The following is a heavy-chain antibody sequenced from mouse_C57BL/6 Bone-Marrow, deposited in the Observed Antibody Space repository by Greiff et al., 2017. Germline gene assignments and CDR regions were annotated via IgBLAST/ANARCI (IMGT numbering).Heavy chain of an antibody. CDR3: AFYYYGSSLDY. CDR2: IAPANGNT. V-gene: IGHV14-3*01. D-gene: IGHD1-1*01. J-gene: IGHJ2*01. Sequence: VQLQQSVAELVRPGASVKLSCTASGFNIKNTYMHWVKQRPEQGLEWIGRIAPANGNTKSAPKFPGKATITADTSSNTAYLQLSIRTAEDTAIYYCAFYYYGSSLDYWGQGTTLTVSS. CDR1: GFNIKNTY.